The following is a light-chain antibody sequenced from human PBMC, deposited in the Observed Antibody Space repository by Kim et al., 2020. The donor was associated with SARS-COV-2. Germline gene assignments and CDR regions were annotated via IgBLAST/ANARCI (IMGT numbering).Light chain of an antibody. CDR3: QSYDSSNQV. V-gene: IGLV6-57*01. J-gene: IGLJ3*02. CDR2: DDN. Sequence: LTQPHSVSESPGKTVTISCTRSSGSIASNYVQWYQQRPGSSPTTVIYDDNQRPSGVPDRFSGSIDSSSNSASLTISGLKTEDEADYYCQSYDSSNQVFGGGTQLTVL. CDR1: SGSIASNY.